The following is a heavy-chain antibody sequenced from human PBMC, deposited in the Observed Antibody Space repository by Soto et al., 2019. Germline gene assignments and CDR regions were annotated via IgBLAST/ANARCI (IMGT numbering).Heavy chain of an antibody. CDR3: VREAGRGSSGVQELDY. D-gene: IGHD3-3*01. V-gene: IGHV3-13*01. CDR2: IGLVGNT. J-gene: IGHJ4*02. Sequence: EVQLVESGGGLVQTGGSLRLSCAASGFTFSTYDMHWVRQPAGKGLEWVAAIGLVGNTYYPGSVKGRFTISREDAKSSLHLELTSLRVEDTAVYYCVREAGRGSSGVQELDYWGQGTLVTVSS. CDR1: GFTFSTYD.